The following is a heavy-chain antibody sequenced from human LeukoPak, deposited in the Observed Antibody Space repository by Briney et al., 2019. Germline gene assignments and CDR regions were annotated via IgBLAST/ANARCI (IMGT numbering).Heavy chain of an antibody. Sequence: GGSLRLSCAASGFTFSNYEMNWVRQAPGKGLEWVSYISSSGSIIYYADSVKGRFTISRDNAKNSLYLQTNSQRAEDTAVYYCARVAGGVIDMSFDYWGQGTLVTVSS. V-gene: IGHV3-48*03. D-gene: IGHD3-16*02. CDR3: ARVAGGVIDMSFDY. CDR2: ISSSGSII. J-gene: IGHJ4*02. CDR1: GFTFSNYE.